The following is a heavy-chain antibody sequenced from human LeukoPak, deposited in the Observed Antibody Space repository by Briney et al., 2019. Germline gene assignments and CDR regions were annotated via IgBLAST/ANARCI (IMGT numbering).Heavy chain of an antibody. CDR1: GGSISSYY. V-gene: IGHV4-59*08. J-gene: IGHJ5*02. Sequence: SETLSLTCTVSGGSISSYYWSWIRQPPGKGLEWIGYIHYSGSTNYNPSLKSRVTLSVDTSKNQYSLKLSSVTAADTAVYYCARGDYYDGGGRNWFDVWGQGTLVTVSS. D-gene: IGHD3-16*01. CDR3: ARGDYYDGGGRNWFDV. CDR2: IHYSGST.